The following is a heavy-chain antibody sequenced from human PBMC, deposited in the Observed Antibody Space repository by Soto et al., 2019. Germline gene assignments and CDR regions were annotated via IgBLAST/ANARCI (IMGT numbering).Heavy chain of an antibody. V-gene: IGHV1-69*13. Sequence: GASVKVSCKASGGTFSSYAISWVRQAPGQGLEWMGGIIPIFGTANYAQKFQGRVTITADESTSTAYMELSSLRSEDTAVYYCASGYDFWSGYPLIYGMDVWGQGTTVTVSS. CDR2: IIPIFGTA. D-gene: IGHD3-3*01. CDR3: ASGYDFWSGYPLIYGMDV. J-gene: IGHJ6*02. CDR1: GGTFSSYA.